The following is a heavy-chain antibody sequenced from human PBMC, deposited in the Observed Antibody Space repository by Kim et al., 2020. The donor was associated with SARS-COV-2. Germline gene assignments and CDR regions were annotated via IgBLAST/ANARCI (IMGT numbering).Heavy chain of an antibody. CDR3: ARCLRDFGVVIAYYFDY. Sequence: GGSLRLSCAASGFTVSSNYMSWVRQAPGKGLEWVSVIYSGGSTYYADSVKGRFTISRDNSKNTLYLQMNSLRAEDTAVYYCARCLRDFGVVIAYYFDYWGQGTLVTVSS. V-gene: IGHV3-53*01. D-gene: IGHD3-3*01. CDR1: GFTVSSNY. CDR2: IYSGGST. J-gene: IGHJ4*02.